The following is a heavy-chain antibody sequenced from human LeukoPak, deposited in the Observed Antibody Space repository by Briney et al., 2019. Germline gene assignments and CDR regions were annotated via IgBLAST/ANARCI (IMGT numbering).Heavy chain of an antibody. Sequence: PGGSLRLSCAASEFTFSNYAMTWVRQVPGKGLEWVSVINVSGDKIFYADSVKGRFTTARDKSRNTLYLQMNGLRDDDTAVYFCARGTSGWYYFASWGQGSLVTVSS. J-gene: IGHJ4*02. V-gene: IGHV3-23*01. CDR2: INVSGDKI. CDR3: ARGTSGWYYFAS. D-gene: IGHD6-19*01. CDR1: EFTFSNYA.